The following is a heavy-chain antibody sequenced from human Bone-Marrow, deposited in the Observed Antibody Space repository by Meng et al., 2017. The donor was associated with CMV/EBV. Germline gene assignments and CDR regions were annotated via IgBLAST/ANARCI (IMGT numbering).Heavy chain of an antibody. CDR2: MSLDGSDK. J-gene: IGHJ4*02. V-gene: IGHV3-30-3*01. CDR3: ARDFRKLRYLDY. Sequence: GGSLRLSCAASGFTFSTYAMHWVRQAPGKGLEWVAVMSLDGSDKYYADSVKGRFTISRVNSKNTLYLQMNTLRAEDTAVYYCARDFRKLRYLDYWGQGTLVPVSS. D-gene: IGHD3-9*01. CDR1: GFTFSTYA.